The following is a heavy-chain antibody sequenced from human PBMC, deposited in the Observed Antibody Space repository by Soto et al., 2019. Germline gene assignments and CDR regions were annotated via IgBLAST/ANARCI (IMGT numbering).Heavy chain of an antibody. CDR2: IIPIFGTA. CDR1: GGTFSSYA. Sequence: GASVKISCKASGGTFSSYAISWVRQAPGQGLEWMGGIIPIFGTANYAQKFQGRVTITADKSTSTAYMELSSLRSEDTAVYYCAREISKEQLVPGYYYSYYGMDVCGQGTSVTVS. V-gene: IGHV1-69*06. J-gene: IGHJ6*02. CDR3: AREISKEQLVPGYYYSYYGMDV. D-gene: IGHD6-6*01.